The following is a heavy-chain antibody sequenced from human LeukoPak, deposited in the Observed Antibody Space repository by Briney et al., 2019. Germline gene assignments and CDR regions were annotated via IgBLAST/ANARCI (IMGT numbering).Heavy chain of an antibody. D-gene: IGHD1-26*01. J-gene: IGHJ4*02. CDR3: ARRIGGANNFDN. CDR2: ISGSGVDT. Sequence: GGSLRLSCAASGFTFSAYGMAWVRQAPGKGLERISDISGSGVDTYYADSVKGRFTISRDNSLNTLYLQMNSLRAEDTAVYYCARRIGGANNFDNWGQGTLVTVSS. CDR1: GFTFSAYG. V-gene: IGHV3-23*01.